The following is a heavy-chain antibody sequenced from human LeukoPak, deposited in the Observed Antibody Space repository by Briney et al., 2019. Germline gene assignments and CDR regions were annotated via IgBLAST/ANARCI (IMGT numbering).Heavy chain of an antibody. CDR2: ISWNSGTI. CDR1: GFTFDDYA. D-gene: IGHD3-9*01. J-gene: IGHJ1*01. CDR3: ARDILTGSQSRFQH. Sequence: GRSLRLSCAASGFTFDDYAMHWVRQAPGKGLEWVSGISWNSGTIAYADSVKGRFTISRDNARNSLYLQMNSLRAEDTAVYYCARDILTGSQSRFQHWGQGTLVTVSS. V-gene: IGHV3-9*01.